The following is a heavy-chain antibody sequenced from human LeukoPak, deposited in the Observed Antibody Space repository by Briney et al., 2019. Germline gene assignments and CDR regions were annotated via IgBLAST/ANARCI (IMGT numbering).Heavy chain of an antibody. V-gene: IGHV1-69*01. CDR3: ASSLIVVVPAARGLGD. CDR1: GGTFGNYA. D-gene: IGHD2-2*01. J-gene: IGHJ4*02. Sequence: SVKVSCKASGGTFGNYAISWVRQAPRQGLECMGGIIPIFGTANYAQKFQGRVTITADESTSTAYMELSSLRSEDTAVYYCASSLIVVVPAARGLGDWGQGTLVTVSS. CDR2: IIPIFGTA.